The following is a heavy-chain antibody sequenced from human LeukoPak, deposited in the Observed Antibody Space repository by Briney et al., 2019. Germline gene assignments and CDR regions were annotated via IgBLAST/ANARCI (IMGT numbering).Heavy chain of an antibody. CDR3: ARGYCTTASCYFPLKGFDP. D-gene: IGHD2-2*01. CDR1: GGSINSGGYY. CDR2: IYYTGRT. J-gene: IGHJ5*02. V-gene: IGHV4-31*03. Sequence: PSETLSLTCTVSGGSINSGGYYWNWIRQHPGKGLEWIGYIYYTGRTFYNPSFKSRVTMSADTSKNEFSLRLSSVTAADTAVYYCARGYCTTASCYFPLKGFDPWGQGTLVTVSS.